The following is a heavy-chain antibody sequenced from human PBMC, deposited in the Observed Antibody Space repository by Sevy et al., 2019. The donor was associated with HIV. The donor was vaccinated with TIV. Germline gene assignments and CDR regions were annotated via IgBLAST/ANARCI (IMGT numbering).Heavy chain of an antibody. D-gene: IGHD1-7*01. CDR3: ARRGTFRCSDAFDI. CDR1: GFTLTSYE. Sequence: GGSLRLSCEASGFTLTSYEMNWVRQAPGKGLEWVSYISSIGNTIYYADSVKGRFTISRDKAKKSVYLQMNSLRADDTAVYFCARRGTFRCSDAFDIWGQGTMVTVSS. CDR2: ISSIGNTI. V-gene: IGHV3-48*03. J-gene: IGHJ3*02.